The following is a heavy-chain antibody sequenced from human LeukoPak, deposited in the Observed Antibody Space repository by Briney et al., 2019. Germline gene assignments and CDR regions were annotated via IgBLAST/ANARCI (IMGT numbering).Heavy chain of an antibody. D-gene: IGHD5-24*01. J-gene: IGHJ4*02. CDR3: ARGLRWLQWDFDY. CDR1: GYTFTSYA. CDR2: INAGNGNT. Sequence: ASVKVSCKASGYTFTSYAMHWVRQAPGQRLEWMGWINAGNGNTKYSQKFQGRVTITRDTSASTAYMELSSLRSEDTAVYYCARGLRWLQWDFDYWGQGTLVTVSS. V-gene: IGHV1-3*01.